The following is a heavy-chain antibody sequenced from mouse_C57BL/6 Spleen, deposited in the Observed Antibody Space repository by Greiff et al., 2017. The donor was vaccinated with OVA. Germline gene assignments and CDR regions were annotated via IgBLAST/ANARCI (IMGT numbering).Heavy chain of an antibody. Sequence: QVQLQQSGPGLVQPSQSLSITCTVSGFSLTSYGVHWVRQSPGKGLEWLGVIWSGGSTDYNAAFISRLSISKDNSKSQVFFKMNSLQADDTAIYYCARKDGYAWFAYWGQGTLVTVSA. CDR3: ARKDGYAWFAY. CDR1: GFSLTSYG. D-gene: IGHD2-2*01. J-gene: IGHJ3*01. V-gene: IGHV2-2*01. CDR2: IWSGGST.